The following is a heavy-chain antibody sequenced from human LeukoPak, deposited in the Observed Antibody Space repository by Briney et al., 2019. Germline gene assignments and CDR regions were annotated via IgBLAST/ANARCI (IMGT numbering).Heavy chain of an antibody. J-gene: IGHJ4*03. CDR3: ARGPTISETGYFDY. CDR1: GGSFSTYY. CDR2: INHRGDT. D-gene: IGHD1-1*01. V-gene: IGHV4-34*01. Sequence: SETLSLTCAVYGGSFSTYYWSWIRQSPGKGLEWIAEINHRGDTNYNPSVKSRVSISVDTSKNQFSLKVSSLTAADTAVYYCARGPTISETGYFDYWGQGTLVTVSS.